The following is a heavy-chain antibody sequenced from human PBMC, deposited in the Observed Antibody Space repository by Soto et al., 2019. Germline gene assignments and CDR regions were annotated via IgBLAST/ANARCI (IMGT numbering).Heavy chain of an antibody. CDR1: GYTFNSYD. CDR3: ARFPSIAARPDPDY. D-gene: IGHD6-6*01. V-gene: IGHV1-8*01. Sequence: GASVKVSCKASGYTFNSYDINWVRQDTGRGLEWMGWMNPNSGNTGYAQKFQGRVTMTRNTSISTAYMELSSLRSEDTAVYYCARFPSIAARPDPDYWGQGTLVTAPQ. CDR2: MNPNSGNT. J-gene: IGHJ4*02.